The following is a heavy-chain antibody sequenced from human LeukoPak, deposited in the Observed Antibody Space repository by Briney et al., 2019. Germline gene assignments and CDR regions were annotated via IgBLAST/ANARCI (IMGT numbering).Heavy chain of an antibody. J-gene: IGHJ4*02. CDR3: AKGYCSSTSCYAGSLDY. CDR1: GFTFDDYA. Sequence: GGSLRLSCAASGFTFDDYAMHWVRQAPGKGLGWVSGISWNSGSIGYADSVKGRFTISRDNAKNSLYLQMNSLRAEDMALYYCAKGYCSSTSCYAGSLDYWGQGTLVTVSS. CDR2: ISWNSGSI. D-gene: IGHD2-2*01. V-gene: IGHV3-9*03.